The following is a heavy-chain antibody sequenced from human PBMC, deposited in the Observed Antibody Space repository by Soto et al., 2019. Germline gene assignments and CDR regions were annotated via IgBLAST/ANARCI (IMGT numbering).Heavy chain of an antibody. CDR1: GGSISSYY. D-gene: IGHD3-10*01. CDR2: IYYSGST. V-gene: IGHV4-59*01. Sequence: QVQLQESGPGLVKPSETLSLTCTVSGGSISSYYWSWIRQPPGKGLEWIGYIYYSGSTNYNPSLKSRVTRSVDTSKNQFSLKLSSVTAADTAVYYCARDGMVRGVINDAFDIWGQGTMVTVSS. CDR3: ARDGMVRGVINDAFDI. J-gene: IGHJ3*02.